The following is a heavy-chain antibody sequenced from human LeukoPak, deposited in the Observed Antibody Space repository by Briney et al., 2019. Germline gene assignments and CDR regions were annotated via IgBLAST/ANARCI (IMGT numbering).Heavy chain of an antibody. J-gene: IGHJ5*02. CDR3: ARVQPSGRCSGGSCYNVLANWFDP. D-gene: IGHD2-15*01. CDR2: ISTCNGST. Sequence: RASVKVSCKASGYTFTSYDIHWVRQAPGQGLEWMGFISTCNGSTNFAQKLQARVTITTDTSTSTAYMDLSSLRSDDTAVYCCARVQPSGRCSGGSCYNVLANWFDPWGQGTLVTVSS. CDR1: GYTFTSYD. V-gene: IGHV1-18*01.